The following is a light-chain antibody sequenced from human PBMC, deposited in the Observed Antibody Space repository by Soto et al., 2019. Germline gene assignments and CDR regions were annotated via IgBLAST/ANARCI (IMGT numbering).Light chain of an antibody. CDR3: QQYYSTPQT. V-gene: IGKV4-1*01. CDR1: QNVLYTSNNKNY. Sequence: DVVMTRSPDSVAVSLCESSTIKCKSSQNVLYTSNNKNYIAWYQQKPGQPPKLLIYWASTRESGVPDRFSGSGSGTDFTLTISSLQAEDVAVYYCQQYYSTPQTFGQGTKVDIK. CDR2: WAS. J-gene: IGKJ1*01.